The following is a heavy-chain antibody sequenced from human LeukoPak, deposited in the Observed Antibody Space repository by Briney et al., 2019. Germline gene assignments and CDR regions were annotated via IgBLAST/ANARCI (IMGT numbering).Heavy chain of an antibody. Sequence: KPSETLSLTCAVYGGSFSGYYWSWIRQPPGKGLEWIGYIYYSGSTNYNPSLKSRVTISVDTSKNQFSLKLSSVTAADTAVYYCARHDRMGRWLQLSYWGQGTLVTVSS. CDR1: GGSFSGYY. CDR2: IYYSGST. J-gene: IGHJ4*02. V-gene: IGHV4-59*08. D-gene: IGHD5-12*01. CDR3: ARHDRMGRWLQLSY.